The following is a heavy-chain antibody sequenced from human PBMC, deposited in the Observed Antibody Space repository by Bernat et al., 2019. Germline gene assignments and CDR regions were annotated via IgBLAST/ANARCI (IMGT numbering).Heavy chain of an antibody. CDR3: ARGNGWAFDY. CDR2: INSDGSTT. D-gene: IGHD6-19*01. CDR1: GFTFDDYW. J-gene: IGHJ4*02. Sequence: EVQLVESGGGLVQPGGSLRVSCAASGFTFDDYWMNWVRQAPGKGLVWVSRINSDGSTTSYADSVKGRFTISRDNAKNTLYLQMNSLRAEDTAVYYCARGNGWAFDYWGQGTLVTVSS. V-gene: IGHV3-74*02.